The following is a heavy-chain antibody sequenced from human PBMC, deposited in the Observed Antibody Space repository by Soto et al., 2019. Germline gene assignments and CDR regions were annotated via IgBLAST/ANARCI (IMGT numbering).Heavy chain of an antibody. Sequence: SEPLSLTCTVAGVSISSHYWSWIRQPPGKGLEWIGYIYYSGSTNYNPSLKSRVTISVDTSKNQFSLKLSSVTAADTAVYYCARSDGRYWGQGTLVTVSS. CDR3: ARSDGRY. J-gene: IGHJ4*02. CDR2: IYYSGST. V-gene: IGHV4-59*11. CDR1: GVSISSHY.